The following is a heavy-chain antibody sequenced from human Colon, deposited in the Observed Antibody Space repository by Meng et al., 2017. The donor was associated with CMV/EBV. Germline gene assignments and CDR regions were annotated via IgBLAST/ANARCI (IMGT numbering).Heavy chain of an antibody. D-gene: IGHD2-2*01. V-gene: IGHV4-39*07. CDR2: IYYSGST. J-gene: IGHJ5*02. Sequence: SETLSLTCTVSGGSISSSSYYWGWIRQPPGKGLEWIGSIYYSGSTYYNPSLKSRVTISVDTSKNQFSLKLSSVTAADTAVYYCARARVRYQLPSFDPWGQEPWSPSPQ. CDR1: GGSISSSSYY. CDR3: ARARVRYQLPSFDP.